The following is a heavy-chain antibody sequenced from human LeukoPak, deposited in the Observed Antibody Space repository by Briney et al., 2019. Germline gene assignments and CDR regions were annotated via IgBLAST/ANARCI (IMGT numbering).Heavy chain of an antibody. CDR3: TRALFGYCSSTSCFYPGY. Sequence: PGRSLRLSCTASGFTFGDYAMSWFRQAPGKGLEWVGFIRSKAYGGTTEYAASVKGRFTISRDDSKSIAYLQMNSLKTEDTAVYYCTRALFGYCSSTSCFYPGYWGQGTLVTVSS. CDR2: IRSKAYGGTT. CDR1: GFTFGDYA. V-gene: IGHV3-49*03. D-gene: IGHD2-2*01. J-gene: IGHJ4*02.